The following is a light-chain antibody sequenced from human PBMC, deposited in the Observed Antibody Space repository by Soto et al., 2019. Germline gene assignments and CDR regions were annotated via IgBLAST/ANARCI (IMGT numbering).Light chain of an antibody. J-gene: IGKJ5*01. CDR2: KAS. CDR3: QQYNNWPPIT. V-gene: IGKV1-5*03. Sequence: DIQMTQAPCTLSGSVADRVTITCRRSQTISSWLAWYQQKPGKAPKLLIYKASTLKSGVPSRFSGSGSGTAFTLTISSLQSQDFAVYYCQQYNNWPPITFGQGTRLEIK. CDR1: QTISSW.